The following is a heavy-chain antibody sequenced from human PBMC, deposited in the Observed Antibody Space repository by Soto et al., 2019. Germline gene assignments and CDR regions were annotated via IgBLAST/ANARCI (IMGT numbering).Heavy chain of an antibody. CDR1: RFSFTGDY. CDR2: INAHSGGT. J-gene: IGHJ5*02. Sequence: EASVKVSFKASRFSFTGDYIHWLRQAPGQGLEWRRWINAHSGGTEDAQKFQGRVTLTRDTSIATAYLTLTSLTSDVTALYYCPKDLKRQRAYRIDPWGQGTPVTVSS. CDR3: PKDLKRQRAYRIDP. D-gene: IGHD6-13*01. V-gene: IGHV1-2*02.